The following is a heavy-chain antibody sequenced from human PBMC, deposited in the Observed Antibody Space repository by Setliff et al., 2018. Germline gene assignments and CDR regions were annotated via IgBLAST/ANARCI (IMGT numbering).Heavy chain of an antibody. D-gene: IGHD3-10*01. CDR3: ARESYYGSGYNY. Sequence: PSETLSLTCTVSGGSISSYYWSWIRQPPGKGLEWIGYIYYSGSTNYNPSFKSRVTISVDTSKNQFSLKLSSVTAADTAVYYCARESYYGSGYNYWGQGTLVTVSS. J-gene: IGHJ4*02. CDR1: GGSISSYY. V-gene: IGHV4-59*01. CDR2: IYYSGST.